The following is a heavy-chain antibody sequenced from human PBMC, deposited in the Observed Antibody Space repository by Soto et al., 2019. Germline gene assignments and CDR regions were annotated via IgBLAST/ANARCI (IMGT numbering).Heavy chain of an antibody. D-gene: IGHD2-2*01. Sequence: SQTLSLTCAISGDSVSSNSAAWNWLRQSPSRGLEWLGRTYYRSKWYNDYAVSVKSRITINPDTSKNQFSLQLNSVTPEDTAVYYCARGRNYCSSTSCYSVPYYYYGMDVWGQGTTVTVSS. CDR2: TYYRSKWYN. CDR1: GDSVSSNSAA. V-gene: IGHV6-1*01. CDR3: ARGRNYCSSTSCYSVPYYYYGMDV. J-gene: IGHJ6*02.